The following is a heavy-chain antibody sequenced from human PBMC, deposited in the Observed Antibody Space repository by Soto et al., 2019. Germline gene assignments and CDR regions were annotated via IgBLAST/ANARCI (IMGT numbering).Heavy chain of an antibody. D-gene: IGHD3-22*01. Sequence: PGESLKISSKGSGYSFTSYWIGWVRQMPGKGLEWMGIIYPGDSDTRYSPSFQGQVTISADKSISTAYLQWSSLKASDTAMYYCARLYDSSGYYSYFQHWGQGTLVTVSS. CDR3: ARLYDSSGYYSYFQH. V-gene: IGHV5-51*01. CDR2: IYPGDSDT. J-gene: IGHJ1*01. CDR1: GYSFTSYW.